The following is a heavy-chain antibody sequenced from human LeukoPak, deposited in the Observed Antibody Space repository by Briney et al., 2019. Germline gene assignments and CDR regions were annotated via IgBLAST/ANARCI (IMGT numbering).Heavy chain of an antibody. J-gene: IGHJ4*02. Sequence: GGSLRLSCAVSRFTFSSYAMHWVRQAPGKGLEWMAVISYDGSNKYYADSVKGRFTISRDNSKNTLYLQMNSLRAEDTAVYYCARDGGGRRLRYYFDYWGQGTLVTVSS. V-gene: IGHV3-30*04. CDR2: ISYDGSNK. CDR3: ARDGGGRRLRYYFDY. D-gene: IGHD5-12*01. CDR1: RFTFSSYA.